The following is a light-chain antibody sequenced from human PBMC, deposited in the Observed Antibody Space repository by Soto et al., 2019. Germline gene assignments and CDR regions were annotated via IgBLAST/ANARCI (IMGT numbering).Light chain of an antibody. CDR2: DVS. Sequence: QSVLTQPASVSGSPGQSITISCTGTSSDVGGYNYVSWYQQHPGKAPKLMIYDVSNRPSGVSNRFSGSKSGNTASLTISVLQFEDEADYYCSSYTSSRTFVFGTGTKVTDL. J-gene: IGLJ1*01. CDR3: SSYTSSRTFV. V-gene: IGLV2-14*01. CDR1: SSDVGGYNY.